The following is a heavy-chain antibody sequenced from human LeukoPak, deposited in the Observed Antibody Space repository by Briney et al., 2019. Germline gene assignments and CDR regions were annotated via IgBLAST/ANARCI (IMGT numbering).Heavy chain of an antibody. V-gene: IGHV3-23*01. Sequence: GGSLRLSCVASGFSFSGYGMSWVRQAPGKGLEGVSTICSSGGNIHYADSVKGRFTISRDNSSYTLYLEVNSLRAEDTAVYYCAKGGRAYCGGDCSYNWFDPWGQGTLVTVSS. CDR3: AKGGRAYCGGDCSYNWFDP. CDR1: GFSFSGYG. D-gene: IGHD2-21*02. CDR2: ICSSGGNI. J-gene: IGHJ5*02.